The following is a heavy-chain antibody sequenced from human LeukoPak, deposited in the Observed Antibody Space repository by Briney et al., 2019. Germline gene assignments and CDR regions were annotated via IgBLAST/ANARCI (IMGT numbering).Heavy chain of an antibody. CDR3: ATADKFSNWYVFDY. V-gene: IGHV1-69*13. D-gene: IGHD6-13*01. CDR1: GGTFSSYA. Sequence: ASVKVSCKASGGTFSSYAISWVRQAPRQGLEWMGGIVPIFGTANYAQKFQGRVTITADESTSTAYMELISLRSEDTAVYYCATADKFSNWYVFDYWGQGTLVTVSS. J-gene: IGHJ4*02. CDR2: IVPIFGTA.